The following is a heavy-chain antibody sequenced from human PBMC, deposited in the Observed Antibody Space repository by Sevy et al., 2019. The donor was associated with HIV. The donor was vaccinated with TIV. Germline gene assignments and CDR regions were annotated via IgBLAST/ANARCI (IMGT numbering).Heavy chain of an antibody. CDR2: LSFGCGKI. V-gene: IGHV3-23*01. CDR1: GFNFNTYS. D-gene: IGHD2-8*01. J-gene: IGHJ4*02. Sequence: GGSLRLSCAVSGFNFNTYSMSWVRQAPGKGLEWVSTLSFGCGKINYADSVKGRFIISRDDSKNPLYLQMNSLRAEDTAVYFCAREGCTRPHDYWGQGTLVTVSS. CDR3: AREGCTRPHDY.